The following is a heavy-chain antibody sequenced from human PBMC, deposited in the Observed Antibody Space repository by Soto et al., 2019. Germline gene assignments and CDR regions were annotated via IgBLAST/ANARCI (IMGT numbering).Heavy chain of an antibody. J-gene: IGHJ6*02. CDR1: GFTFSNYG. CDR3: ANETPLLWLGATEDSMDV. D-gene: IGHD3-10*01. Sequence: QVQLVESGGGVVQPGRSLRLSCAASGFTFSNYGMHWVRQAPGKGLEWVAVISYVGSHKYYADFVKGRFTISRDNSKNTLYLQMNSLRAEDTAVYYCANETPLLWLGATEDSMDVWGQGTTVTVSS. CDR2: ISYVGSHK. V-gene: IGHV3-30*18.